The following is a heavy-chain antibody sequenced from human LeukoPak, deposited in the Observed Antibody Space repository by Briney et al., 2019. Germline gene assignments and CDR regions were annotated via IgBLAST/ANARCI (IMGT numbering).Heavy chain of an antibody. CDR2: ISYDGSNK. J-gene: IGHJ4*02. Sequence: GGSLRLSCAASGFSFSSYGMHWVRQAPGKGLEWVAVISYDGSNKYYGDSVKGRFTISRDNSKNTLYLQMNSLRTEDTAVYYSAKGKVSPLRYFDWLSPDYWGQGTLVTVSS. V-gene: IGHV3-30*18. CDR3: AKGKVSPLRYFDWLSPDY. CDR1: GFSFSSYG. D-gene: IGHD3-9*01.